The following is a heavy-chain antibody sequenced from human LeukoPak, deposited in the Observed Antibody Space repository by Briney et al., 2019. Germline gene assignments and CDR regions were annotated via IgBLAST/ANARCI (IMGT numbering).Heavy chain of an antibody. CDR3: AKSGLNRFDY. CDR2: ISGSGRGGNT. D-gene: IGHD2-15*01. CDR1: GFTFSRYS. V-gene: IGHV3-23*01. J-gene: IGHJ4*02. Sequence: GGSLRLSCAASGFTFSRYSMNWVRQAPGKGLEWVSSISGSGRGGNTHYADSVKGRFTISRDNSKNTLYLQMNSLRAEDTAVYYCAKSGLNRFDYWGQGTLVTVSS.